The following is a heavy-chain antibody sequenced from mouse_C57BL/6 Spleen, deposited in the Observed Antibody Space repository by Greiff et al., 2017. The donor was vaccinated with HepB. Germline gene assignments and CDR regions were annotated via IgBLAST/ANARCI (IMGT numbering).Heavy chain of an antibody. Sequence: QVQLQQSGAELVRPGASVKLSCKASGYTFTDYYINWVKQRPGQGLEWIARIYPGSGNTYYNEKFKGKATLTAEKSSSTAYMQLSSLTSEDSAVYFCARCPDYYGSSYYAMDYWGQGTSVTVSS. CDR1: GYTFTDYY. CDR3: ARCPDYYGSSYYAMDY. V-gene: IGHV1-76*01. D-gene: IGHD1-1*01. CDR2: IYPGSGNT. J-gene: IGHJ4*01.